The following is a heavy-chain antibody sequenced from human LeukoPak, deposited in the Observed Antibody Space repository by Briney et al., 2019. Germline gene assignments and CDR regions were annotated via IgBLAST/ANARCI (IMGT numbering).Heavy chain of an antibody. CDR2: ISYDGSNK. Sequence: GGSLRLSCAASGFAFSSYAVHWVRQAPGKGLEWVAVISYDGSNKYYADSVKGRFTISRDNSKNTLYLQMNSLRAEDTAVYYCAREVEGFDPWAREPWSPSPQ. V-gene: IGHV3-30-3*01. J-gene: IGHJ5*02. CDR3: AREVEGFDP. CDR1: GFAFSSYA.